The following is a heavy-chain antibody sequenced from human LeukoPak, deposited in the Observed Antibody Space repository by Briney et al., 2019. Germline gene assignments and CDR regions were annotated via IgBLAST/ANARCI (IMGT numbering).Heavy chain of an antibody. CDR2: ISAYNGNT. CDR3: ARDVADWFDP. CDR1: GYTFTGYY. V-gene: IGHV1-18*04. D-gene: IGHD6-13*01. J-gene: IGHJ5*02. Sequence: ASVKVSCKASGYTFTGYYMHWVRQAPGQGLEWMGWISAYNGNTNYAQKLQGRVTMTTDTSTSTAYMELRSLRSDDTAVYYCARDVADWFDPWGQGTLVTVSS.